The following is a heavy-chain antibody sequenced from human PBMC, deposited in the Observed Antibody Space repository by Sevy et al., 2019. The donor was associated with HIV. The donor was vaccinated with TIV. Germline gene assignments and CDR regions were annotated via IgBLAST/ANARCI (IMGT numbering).Heavy chain of an antibody. CDR2: INYSGSP. D-gene: IGHD1-1*01. J-gene: IGHJ4*02. Sequence: SETLSLTCTVSGDSFNSNYYWDWIRQPPGKGLERIGSINYSGSPYYNPSLKSRVTMSVDTSKKQFSLNLSSVTAADTAVYYCARARATGVGNRGYFDYWGQGILVTVSS. V-gene: IGHV4-39*01. CDR1: GDSFNSNYY. CDR3: ARARATGVGNRGYFDY.